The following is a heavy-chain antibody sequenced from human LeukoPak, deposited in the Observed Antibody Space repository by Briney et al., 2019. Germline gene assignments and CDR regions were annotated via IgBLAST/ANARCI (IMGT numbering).Heavy chain of an antibody. Sequence: PSDTLSLTCTVSGASISSNDYYWGWVRQIPGKGLEWIGSIFYSGSTYYNPSLKSRVTISVDTSKRQFSLKLSSVSAADTGVYYCAREGTGWNILRSWFDPWGQGTLVTVSS. CDR2: IFYSGST. CDR1: GASISSNDYY. D-gene: IGHD1-1*01. CDR3: AREGTGWNILRSWFDP. V-gene: IGHV4-39*01. J-gene: IGHJ5*02.